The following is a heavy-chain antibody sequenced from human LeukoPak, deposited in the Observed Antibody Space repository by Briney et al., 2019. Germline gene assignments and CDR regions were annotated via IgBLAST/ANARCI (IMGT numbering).Heavy chain of an antibody. J-gene: IGHJ5*02. Sequence: GGFLRLSCAASGFTLSSYWMRWVRQAPGKGLVWVSRINSDGSSTSYADSVKGRFTISRDNAKNTLYLQMNSLRAEDTAVYYCARGVGYCSSTSCYWWFDPWGQGTLVTVSS. CDR2: INSDGSST. CDR1: GFTLSSYW. CDR3: ARGVGYCSSTSCYWWFDP. D-gene: IGHD2-2*01. V-gene: IGHV3-74*01.